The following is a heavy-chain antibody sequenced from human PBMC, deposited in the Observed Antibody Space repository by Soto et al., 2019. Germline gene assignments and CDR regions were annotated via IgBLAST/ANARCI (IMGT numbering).Heavy chain of an antibody. Sequence: SDTLSLTCAVSVVSISSGGYSCSWVRQPPGKGLEWIGYIYHSGSTYYNPSLKSRVTISVDRSKNQFSLKLSSVTAADTAVYYCARGGAYYFDSRGPLDPFHYWGQTTLVTVSS. J-gene: IGHJ4*02. CDR2: IYHSGST. V-gene: IGHV4-30-2*01. D-gene: IGHD3-22*01. CDR1: VVSISSGGYS. CDR3: ARGGAYYFDSRGPLDPFHY.